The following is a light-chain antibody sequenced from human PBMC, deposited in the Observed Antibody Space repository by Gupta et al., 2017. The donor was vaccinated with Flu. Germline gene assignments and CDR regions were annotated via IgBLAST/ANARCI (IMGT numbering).Light chain of an antibody. CDR1: NIGSKS. CDR2: DDS. J-gene: IGLJ1*01. Sequence: SYVLTQPPSVSVAPGQTARITCGGDNIGSKSVHWYQQKPGQAPVLVVYDDSDRPSGIPERCSGSNSGNTATLTISRVEAGEEADYYCQVWDSSSDHSYVFGTGTKVTVL. V-gene: IGLV3-21*02. CDR3: QVWDSSSDHSYV.